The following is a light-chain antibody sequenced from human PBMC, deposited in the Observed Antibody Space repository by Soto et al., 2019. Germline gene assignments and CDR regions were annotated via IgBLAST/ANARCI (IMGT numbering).Light chain of an antibody. Sequence: DIQMTQSPSSLSASVGDRVTITCRASQSISSYLNWYQQKPGKAPKLLIYAASSLQSGVPSRFSGSGSGTDFTLTISSLQPEDFATYYCQQSSSTPPPFGQGTKVDIX. CDR2: AAS. J-gene: IGKJ1*01. V-gene: IGKV1-39*01. CDR3: QQSSSTPPP. CDR1: QSISSY.